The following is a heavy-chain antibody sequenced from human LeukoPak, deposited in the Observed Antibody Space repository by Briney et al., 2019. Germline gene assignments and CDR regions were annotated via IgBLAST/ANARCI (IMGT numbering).Heavy chain of an antibody. CDR2: THHSGAT. Sequence: SXTLSLTCSVSGYSISSGYFWGWIRPPPGKGPEWIATTHHSGATYYNPSLKSRVTLSVDTSKNQVSLKMTSVTAADTAVYYCTREVWGSTFPDYWGQGTLVTVSS. CDR3: TREVWGSTFPDY. J-gene: IGHJ4*02. D-gene: IGHD7-27*01. CDR1: GYSISSGYF. V-gene: IGHV4-38-2*02.